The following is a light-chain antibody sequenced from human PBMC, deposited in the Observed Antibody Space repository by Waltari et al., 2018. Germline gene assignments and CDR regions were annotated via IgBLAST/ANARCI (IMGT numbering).Light chain of an antibody. CDR2: AYS. CDR3: QSYDSSLTAV. V-gene: IGLV1-40*01. CDR1: SSNIGAGFD. Sequence: QSVRTQPPSVSGAPGQSVTISCTGTSSNIGAGFDVHWYQQILGAAPKLLIYAYSNRPSGVPDRFYGSKSGTSASLAITGLQSEDEADYYCQSYDSSLTAVFGGGTKLTVL. J-gene: IGLJ3*02.